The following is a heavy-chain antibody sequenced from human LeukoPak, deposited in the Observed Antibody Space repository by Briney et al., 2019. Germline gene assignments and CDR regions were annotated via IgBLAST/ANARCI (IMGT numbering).Heavy chain of an antibody. J-gene: IGHJ4*02. Sequence: GGSLRLSCATSGFTFSSYSMNWVRQAPGKGLEWVSYIRSSGSAIYYADSVKGRFTISRDNAENSLYLQMNSLRVEDTAVYYCLRDQHALDYWGQGTLVTVSS. V-gene: IGHV3-48*01. D-gene: IGHD2-8*01. CDR2: IRSSGSAI. CDR1: GFTFSSYS. CDR3: LRDQHALDY.